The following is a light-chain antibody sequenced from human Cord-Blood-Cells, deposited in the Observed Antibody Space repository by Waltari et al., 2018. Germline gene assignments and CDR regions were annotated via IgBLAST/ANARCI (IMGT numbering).Light chain of an antibody. CDR3: SSYTSSSTLV. Sequence: QSALTQPDSVSGSPGQSITISCTGTSSDVGGYNYDAWYQQHPGKAHKLMIYEVSNRPSGVSNRFSGSKSGNTASLTISGLQAEDEADYYCSSYTSSSTLVFGTGTKVTVL. J-gene: IGLJ1*01. CDR1: SSDVGGYNY. CDR2: EVS. V-gene: IGLV2-14*01.